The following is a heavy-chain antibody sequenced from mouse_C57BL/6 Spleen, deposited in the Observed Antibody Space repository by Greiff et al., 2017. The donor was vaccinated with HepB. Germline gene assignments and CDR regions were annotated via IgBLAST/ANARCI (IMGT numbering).Heavy chain of an antibody. V-gene: IGHV1-5*01. CDR3: TRLPVTTVVADYAMDY. J-gene: IGHJ4*01. D-gene: IGHD1-1*01. Sequence: VQLKESGTVLARPGASVKMSCKTSGYTFTSYWMHWVKQRPGQGLEWIGAIYPGNSDTSYNQKFKGKAKLTAVTSASTAYMELSSLTNEDSAVYYCTRLPVTTVVADYAMDYWGQGTSVTVSS. CDR1: GYTFTSYW. CDR2: IYPGNSDT.